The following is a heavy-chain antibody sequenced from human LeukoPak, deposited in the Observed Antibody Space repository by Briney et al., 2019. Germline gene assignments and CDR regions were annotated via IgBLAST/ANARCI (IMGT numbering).Heavy chain of an antibody. CDR1: GYTISSGYY. V-gene: IGHV4-38-2*01. J-gene: IGHJ4*02. CDR2: IYHTGST. D-gene: IGHD3-10*01. Sequence: PSETLSLTCDVSGYTISSGYYWGWIRQPPGKGLEWIGTIYHTGSTYYNPSLKSRVTISVDTSKNQFSLKLNSVTAADTAVYYCARAGWILTSGLDYWGRGTLVTVSS. CDR3: ARAGWILTSGLDY.